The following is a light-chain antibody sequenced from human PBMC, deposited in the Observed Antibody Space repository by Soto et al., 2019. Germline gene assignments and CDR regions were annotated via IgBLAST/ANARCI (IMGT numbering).Light chain of an antibody. CDR2: DAS. V-gene: IGKV3-11*01. CDR3: QQRSNWPPV. J-gene: IGKJ4*01. CDR1: QSISSY. Sequence: EIVLTQSPATLSLSPGERATLSCRASQSISSYLAWYQQKLGQAPRLLIYDASNRATGIPTRFSGSGSGTDFTLTISSLEPEDFAFYYCQQRSNWPPVFGGGTKVDIK.